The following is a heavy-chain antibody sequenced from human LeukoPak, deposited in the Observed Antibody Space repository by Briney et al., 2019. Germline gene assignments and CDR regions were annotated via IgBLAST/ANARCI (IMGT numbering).Heavy chain of an antibody. CDR1: GYSFTSYW. Sequence: GESLTISCKGSGYSFTSYWIGWVRQMPGKGLEWMGIIYPGDSDTRYSPSFQGQVTISADKSISTAYLQWNSLKASDTAMYYCARQGSARVRGIIKNWFDPWGQGTLVTVSS. V-gene: IGHV5-51*01. D-gene: IGHD3-10*01. J-gene: IGHJ5*02. CDR2: IYPGDSDT. CDR3: ARQGSARVRGIIKNWFDP.